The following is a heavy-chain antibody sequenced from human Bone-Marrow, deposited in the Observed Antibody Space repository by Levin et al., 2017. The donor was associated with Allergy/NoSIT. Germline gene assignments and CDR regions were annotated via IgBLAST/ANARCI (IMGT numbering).Heavy chain of an antibody. V-gene: IGHV3-7*03. D-gene: IGHD3-9*01. CDR1: GFTFSSYW. CDR3: TRGSPYYDILSGYWFDP. Sequence: GESLKISCVASGFTFSSYWMSWVRQGPGKGLEWVANINQDGSGKYYVDSVKGRFTISRDNAKNSMYLEMNNLRAEDTAVYYCTRGSPYYDILSGYWFDPWGQGTLVAVAS. CDR2: INQDGSGK. J-gene: IGHJ5*02.